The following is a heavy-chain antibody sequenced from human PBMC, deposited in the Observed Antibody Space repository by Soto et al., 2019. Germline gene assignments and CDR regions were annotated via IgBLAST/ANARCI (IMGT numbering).Heavy chain of an antibody. D-gene: IGHD1-26*01. CDR1: GFTFSTYA. Sequence: EVQLLESGGGLVQPGGSLRLSCAASGFTFSTYAMSWVCQAPGKGLEWVTGISGRDESTYYADSVKGRFTISRDNSKNTLYLQMSSLRAEDTAVYYCAKDRLSGSYHRYFDYWGQGTLVTVSS. CDR2: ISGRDEST. J-gene: IGHJ4*02. V-gene: IGHV3-23*01. CDR3: AKDRLSGSYHRYFDY.